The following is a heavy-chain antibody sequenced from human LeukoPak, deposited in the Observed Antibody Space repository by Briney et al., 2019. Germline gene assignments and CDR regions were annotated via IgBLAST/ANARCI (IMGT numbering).Heavy chain of an antibody. CDR2: ISTSNGNT. CDR1: GYAFNTYG. V-gene: IGHV1-18*01. D-gene: IGHD5-24*01. Sequence: ASVKVSCKAFGYAFNTYGIHWVREAHGQGLEWMGWISTSNGNTLYAQSLQDRLTVTTDTSATTAYMELRSLGFDDTAVYYCARGDDFGFWGQGTLVIVSS. J-gene: IGHJ4*02. CDR3: ARGDDFGF.